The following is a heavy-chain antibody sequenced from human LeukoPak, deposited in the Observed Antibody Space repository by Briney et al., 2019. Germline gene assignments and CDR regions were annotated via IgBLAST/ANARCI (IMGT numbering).Heavy chain of an antibody. V-gene: IGHV3-15*04. Sequence: LGESLRLSCAASAPPFRNAFINWVRQAPGKGLEWVGRIESKADGGTTDYAAPLKGRITISRDDSENTLYLDMNNVKVEDTGVYYCTTSPGITVFGGVTDYWGQGALVIVSS. CDR1: APPFRNAF. J-gene: IGHJ4*02. D-gene: IGHD3-3*01. CDR3: TTSPGITVFGGVTDY. CDR2: IESKADGGTT.